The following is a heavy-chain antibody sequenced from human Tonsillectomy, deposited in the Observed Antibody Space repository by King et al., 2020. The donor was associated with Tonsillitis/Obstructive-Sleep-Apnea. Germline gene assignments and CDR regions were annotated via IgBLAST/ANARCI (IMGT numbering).Heavy chain of an antibody. J-gene: IGHJ4*02. CDR2: ISSSSSYI. CDR3: IFRRHGVVLPIDY. Sequence: VQLVESGGGLVKPGGSLRLSCAASGFTFSSSSMNWVRQAPGKGLEWVSSISSSSSYIYYADSVKGRFTISRDNAKNSLYLQMNSLRAEDTAVYYCIFRRHGVVLPIDYWGQGALVTVSS. V-gene: IGHV3-21*01. D-gene: IGHD3-3*01. CDR1: GFTFSSSS.